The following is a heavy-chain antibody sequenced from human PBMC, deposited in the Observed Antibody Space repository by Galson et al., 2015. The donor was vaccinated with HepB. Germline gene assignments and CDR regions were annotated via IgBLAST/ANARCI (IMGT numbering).Heavy chain of an antibody. J-gene: IGHJ3*02. Sequence: ETLSLTCTVSGGSISSYYWSWIRQPPGKGLEWIGYIYYSGSTNYNPSLKSRVTISVDTSKNQFSLKLSSVTAADTAVYYCARQNQAVAGLHDAFDIWGQGTMVTVSS. CDR3: ARQNQAVAGLHDAFDI. V-gene: IGHV4-59*08. CDR1: GGSISSYY. CDR2: IYYSGST. D-gene: IGHD6-19*01.